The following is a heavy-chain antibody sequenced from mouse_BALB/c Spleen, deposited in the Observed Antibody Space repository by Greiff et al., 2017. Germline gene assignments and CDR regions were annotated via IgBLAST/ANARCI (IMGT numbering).Heavy chain of an antibody. V-gene: IGHV2-9*02. D-gene: IGHD2-3*01. J-gene: IGHJ3*01. CDR1: GFSLTSYG. CDR2: IWAGGST. Sequence: VQVVESGPGLVAPSQSLSITCTVSGFSLTSYGVHWVRQPPGKGLEWLGVIWAGGSTNYNSALMSRLSISKDNSKSQVFLKMNSLQTDDTAMYYCARDHGYYVAYWGQGTLVTVSA. CDR3: ARDHGYYVAY.